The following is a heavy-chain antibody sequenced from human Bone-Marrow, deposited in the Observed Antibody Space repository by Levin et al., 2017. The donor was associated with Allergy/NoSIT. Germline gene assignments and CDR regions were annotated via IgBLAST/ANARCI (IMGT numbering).Heavy chain of an antibody. D-gene: IGHD2-2*02. CDR1: GFTFSSYA. CDR2: ISYDGSNK. J-gene: IGHJ5*02. CDR3: ARARPGYCSSTSCYTYDNWFDP. Sequence: GESLKISCAASGFTFSSYAMHWVRQAPGKGLEWVAVISYDGSNKYYADSVKGRFTISRDNSKNTLYLQMNSLRAEDTAVYYCARARPGYCSSTSCYTYDNWFDPWGQGTLVTVSS. V-gene: IGHV3-30-3*01.